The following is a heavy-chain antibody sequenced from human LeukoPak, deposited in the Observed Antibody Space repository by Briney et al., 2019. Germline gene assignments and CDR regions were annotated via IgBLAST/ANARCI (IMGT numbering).Heavy chain of an antibody. D-gene: IGHD2-2*01. CDR3: ARDWRYCSSTSCRSDAFDI. CDR2: INSDGCST. V-gene: IGHV3-74*01. Sequence: GCALRLSCAASGFIFSSYWMHWVLEAPGTRQVSVSRINSDGCSTSYADSVKGRFTISRDNAKNTLYLQMNSLRAEDTAVYYCARDWRYCSSTSCRSDAFDIWGKGTMVTVSS. J-gene: IGHJ3*02. CDR1: GFIFSSYW.